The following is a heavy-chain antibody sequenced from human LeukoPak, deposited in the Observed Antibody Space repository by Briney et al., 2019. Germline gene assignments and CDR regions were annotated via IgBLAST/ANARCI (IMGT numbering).Heavy chain of an antibody. D-gene: IGHD2-2*02. CDR3: ARAGVVPASINRAFDI. J-gene: IGHJ3*02. CDR1: GGSIISGDYY. CDR2: IYHNGDT. V-gene: IGHV4-30-4*08. Sequence: PSRTLSLTCIVSGGSIISGDYYWSWIRQPPGKGLEWIGYIYHNGDTYYNPSLKSRVSISVDTSKNQFSLKLSSLTAADTAVYYCARAGVVPASINRAFDIWGQGSVVTVSS.